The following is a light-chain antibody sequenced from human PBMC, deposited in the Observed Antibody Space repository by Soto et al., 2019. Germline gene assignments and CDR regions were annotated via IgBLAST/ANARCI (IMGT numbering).Light chain of an antibody. CDR2: LGS. Sequence: DIVMTQSPLSLPVTPGEPASISCRSSQSLLHDIGNNFLDWYLQKPGQSPQLLIYLGSNRASGVPDRFSGSGSGTDSTLKISRVEAEDVGVYYCIQSLQTPYTFGQGTKLEIK. V-gene: IGKV2-28*01. CDR1: QSLLHDIGNNF. J-gene: IGKJ2*01. CDR3: IQSLQTPYT.